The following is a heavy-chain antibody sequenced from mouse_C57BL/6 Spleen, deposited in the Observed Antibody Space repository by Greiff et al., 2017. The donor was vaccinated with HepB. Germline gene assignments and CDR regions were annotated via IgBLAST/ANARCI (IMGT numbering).Heavy chain of an antibody. CDR1: GFTFSSYG. V-gene: IGHV5-6*01. Sequence: EVKLQESGGDLVKPGGSLKLSCAASGFTFSSYGMSWVRQTPDKRLEWVATISSGGSYTYYPDSVKGRFTISRDNAKNTLYLQMSSLKSEDTAMYCCARHEDAMDYWGQGTSVTVSS. CDR3: ARHEDAMDY. J-gene: IGHJ4*01. CDR2: ISSGGSYT.